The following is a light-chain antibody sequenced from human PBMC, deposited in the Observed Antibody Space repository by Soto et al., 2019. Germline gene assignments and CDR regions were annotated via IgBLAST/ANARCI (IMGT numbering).Light chain of an antibody. V-gene: IGKV1-5*03. Sequence: DIQMTQSPSTLSASVGDGVTITCRASQSINSYLAWYQQKPGKAPKLLVYKTSSLESGVPSRFSGSGSGTEFTLTISSLQPDDFATYYCQQYNSYPWTFGQGTKVEIK. CDR2: KTS. J-gene: IGKJ1*01. CDR3: QQYNSYPWT. CDR1: QSINSY.